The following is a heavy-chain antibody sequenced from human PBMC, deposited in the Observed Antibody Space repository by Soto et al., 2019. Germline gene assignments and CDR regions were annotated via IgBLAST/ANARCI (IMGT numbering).Heavy chain of an antibody. CDR3: ARVTVTRYYYYGMDV. CDR2: ISSSSSTI. V-gene: IGHV3-48*02. D-gene: IGHD4-4*01. Sequence: GGSLRLSCAASGFTFSSYSMNWVRQAPGKGLEWVSYISSSSSTIYYADSVKGRFTISRDNAKNSLYLQMNSLRDEDTAVYYCARVTVTRYYYYGMDVWGQGTTVTVSS. CDR1: GFTFSSYS. J-gene: IGHJ6*02.